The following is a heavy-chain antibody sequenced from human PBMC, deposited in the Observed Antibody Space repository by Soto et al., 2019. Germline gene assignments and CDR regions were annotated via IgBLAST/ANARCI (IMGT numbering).Heavy chain of an antibody. CDR2: ISAYNGNT. J-gene: IGHJ5*02. D-gene: IGHD3-3*01. Sequence: GASVKVSCKASGYTFTSYGISWVRQAPGQGLEWMGWISAYNGNTNYAQKLQGRVTMTTDTSTSTAYMELRSLRSDDTAVYYCAINYDFWSGGGWFAPWGQGTLVTVDS. CDR3: AINYDFWSGGGWFAP. CDR1: GYTFTSYG. V-gene: IGHV1-18*04.